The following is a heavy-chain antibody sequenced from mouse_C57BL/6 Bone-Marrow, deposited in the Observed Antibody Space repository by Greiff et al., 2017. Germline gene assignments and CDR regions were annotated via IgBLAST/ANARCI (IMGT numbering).Heavy chain of an antibody. CDR1: GYTFTSYD. J-gene: IGHJ2*01. CDR3: ARKGPYYYGSSLYFDY. CDR2: IYPRDGST. Sequence: QVQLQQSGPELVKPGASVKLSCKASGYTFTSYDINWVKQRPGQGLEWIGWIYPRDGSTKYNEKFKGKATLTVDTSSSTAYMELHSLTSEDSAVYFCARKGPYYYGSSLYFDYWGQGTTLTVSS. D-gene: IGHD1-1*01. V-gene: IGHV1-85*01.